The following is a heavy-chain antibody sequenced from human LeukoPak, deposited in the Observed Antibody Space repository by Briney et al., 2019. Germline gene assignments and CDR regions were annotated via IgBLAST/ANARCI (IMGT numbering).Heavy chain of an antibody. D-gene: IGHD1-1*01. CDR2: INPNSGGT. Sequence: EASVKVSCKASGYTFTGYYMHWVRQAPGQGLEWMGWINPNSGGTNYAQKFQGRVTMTRDTSISTAYMELSRLRSDDTAVYYCARDRFLMGQLERPPYNWFDPWGQGTLVTVSS. CDR1: GYTFTGYY. CDR3: ARDRFLMGQLERPPYNWFDP. J-gene: IGHJ5*02. V-gene: IGHV1-2*02.